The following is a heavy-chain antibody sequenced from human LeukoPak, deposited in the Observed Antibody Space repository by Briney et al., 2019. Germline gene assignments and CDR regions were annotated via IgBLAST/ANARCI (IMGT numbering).Heavy chain of an antibody. D-gene: IGHD3-10*01. J-gene: IGHJ5*02. CDR1: GYSISSGYY. CDR3: ARDRVGRFGELSFWFDP. CDR2: IYHSGST. Sequence: PSETLSLTCAVSGYSISSGYYWGWIRQPPGKGLEWIGSIYHSGSTYYNPSLKSRVTISVDTSKIQFSLKLSSVTAADTAVYYCARDRVGRFGELSFWFDPWGQGTLVTVSS. V-gene: IGHV4-38-2*02.